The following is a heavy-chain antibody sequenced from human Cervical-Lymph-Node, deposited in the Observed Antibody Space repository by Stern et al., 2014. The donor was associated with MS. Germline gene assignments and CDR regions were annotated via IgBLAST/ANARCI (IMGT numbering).Heavy chain of an antibody. Sequence: QVQLMQSGAEVKKPGASVKVSCKASGYTFTSYYMHWVRQAPGQGLEWMGIINPSGGSTSYAQKFQGRVAMARDTSTSTVYMERSSLRSEDTAVYYCARAPARPIYYDYGMDVWGQGTTVTVSS. CDR2: INPSGGST. CDR1: GYTFTSYY. CDR3: ARAPARPIYYDYGMDV. V-gene: IGHV1-46*01. J-gene: IGHJ6*02. D-gene: IGHD6-6*01.